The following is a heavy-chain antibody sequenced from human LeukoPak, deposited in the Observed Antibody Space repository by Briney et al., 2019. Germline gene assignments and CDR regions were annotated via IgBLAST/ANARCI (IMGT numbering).Heavy chain of an antibody. CDR2: INTDGSST. J-gene: IGHJ4*02. D-gene: IGHD2-15*01. Sequence: PGGSLRLSCAASGFTFSSYWMHWVRQAPGKGLVWVSRINTDGSSTSYADSMKGRFTISRDNAKNTLYLQMNSLRAEDTAVYYCYRSGGSQIPFDYWGQGTLVTVSS. CDR1: GFTFSSYW. CDR3: YRSGGSQIPFDY. V-gene: IGHV3-74*01.